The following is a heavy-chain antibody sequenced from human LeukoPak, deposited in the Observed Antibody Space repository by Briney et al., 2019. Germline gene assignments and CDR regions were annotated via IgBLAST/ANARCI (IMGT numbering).Heavy chain of an antibody. V-gene: IGHV3-21*01. CDR3: ATDGRSSGWYGFDY. D-gene: IGHD6-19*01. CDR2: ITSPVGHI. CDR1: GFTFSTYS. Sequence: GGSLRLSCAASGFTFSTYSMNSVRQAPGKGLEWVSSITSPVGHIYYADSLKGRITISRDNARSSLYLQMNSLRAEDTAVYYCATDGRSSGWYGFDYWGQGTLVTVS. J-gene: IGHJ4*02.